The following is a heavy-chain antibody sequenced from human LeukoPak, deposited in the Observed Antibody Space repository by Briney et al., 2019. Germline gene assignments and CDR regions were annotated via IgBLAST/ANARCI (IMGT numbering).Heavy chain of an antibody. J-gene: IGHJ4*02. Sequence: PSETLSLTCTVSGGSISSYYWSWIRQPPGKGLEWIGYIYYSGSTNYNPSLKSRVTISVDTSKNQFSLKLSSVTAADTAVYYCARGHSRSYSSSSVVTFDYWAREPWSPSPQ. CDR3: ARGHSRSYSSSSVVTFDY. D-gene: IGHD6-6*01. CDR2: IYYSGST. V-gene: IGHV4-59*01. CDR1: GGSISSYY.